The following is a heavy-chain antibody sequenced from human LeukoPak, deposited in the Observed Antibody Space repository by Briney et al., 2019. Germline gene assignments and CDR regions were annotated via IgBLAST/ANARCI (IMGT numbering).Heavy chain of an antibody. Sequence: GGSLRLSCAASGFTFSSYGKHWVRQAPGKGLERVAIISYDGNSKYYVDSVKGRFTISRENSKNTLYLQMNSLRVEDTAIYYCAKDPANGVLLWFGESYYWGQGTLVTVPS. D-gene: IGHD3-10*01. CDR2: ISYDGNSK. CDR1: GFTFSSYG. CDR3: AKDPANGVLLWFGESYY. J-gene: IGHJ4*02. V-gene: IGHV3-30*18.